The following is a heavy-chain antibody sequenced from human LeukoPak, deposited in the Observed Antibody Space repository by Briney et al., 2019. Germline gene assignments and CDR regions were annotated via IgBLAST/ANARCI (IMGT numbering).Heavy chain of an antibody. CDR3: AKDTAYCGGDCYSGSTPYYFDY. D-gene: IGHD2-21*02. J-gene: IGHJ4*02. V-gene: IGHV3-53*04. Sequence: GGSLRLSCAASGFTVSSNYMSWVRQAPGKGLEWVSVIYSGGSTYYADSVKGRFTISRHNSKNTLYLQMNSLRAEDTAVYYCAKDTAYCGGDCYSGSTPYYFDYWGQGTLVTVSS. CDR1: GFTVSSNY. CDR2: IYSGGST.